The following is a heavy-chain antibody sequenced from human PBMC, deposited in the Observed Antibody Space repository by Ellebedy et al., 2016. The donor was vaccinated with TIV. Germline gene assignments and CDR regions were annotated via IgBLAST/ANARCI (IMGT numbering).Heavy chain of an antibody. J-gene: IGHJ4*02. CDR2: VTAYNRDT. CDR1: GYSFTSHG. D-gene: IGHD6-19*01. V-gene: IGHV1-18*01. Sequence: AASVKVSCKASGYSFTSHGITWVRQAPGQGLQWMGWVTAYNRDTYYAQNFQGRVTFTTDTSSSTAYLELRSLTSNDTGVYYCARSGGWYTPYDYWGQGTLVTVSS. CDR3: ARSGGWYTPYDY.